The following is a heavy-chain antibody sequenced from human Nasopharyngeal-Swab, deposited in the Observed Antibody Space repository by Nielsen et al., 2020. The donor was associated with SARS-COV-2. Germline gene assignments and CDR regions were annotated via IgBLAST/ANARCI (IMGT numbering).Heavy chain of an antibody. Sequence: WVRQAPGQGLAWMGGFDPEDGETIYAQKFQGRVTMTEDTSTDTAYMELSSLRSEDTAVYYCATIEISGKGAYYYYMDVWGKGTTVNVSS. V-gene: IGHV1-24*01. CDR3: ATIEISGKGAYYYYMDV. J-gene: IGHJ6*03. CDR2: FDPEDGET. D-gene: IGHD3-10*01.